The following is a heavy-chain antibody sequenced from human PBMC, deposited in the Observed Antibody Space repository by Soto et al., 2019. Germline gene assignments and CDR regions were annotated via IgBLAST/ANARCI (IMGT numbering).Heavy chain of an antibody. J-gene: IGHJ6*04. CDR3: ARGGIFGMVMWNGEDD. D-gene: IGHD3-3*01. CDR1: GYTFTSYD. Sequence: ASVKVSCKASGYTFTSYDINWVRQATGQGLEWMGWMNPNSGNTGYAQKFQGRVTMTRNTSISTAYMELSSLRSEDTTVYYCARGGIFGMVMWNGEDDWGKGTTVTVCS. CDR2: MNPNSGNT. V-gene: IGHV1-8*01.